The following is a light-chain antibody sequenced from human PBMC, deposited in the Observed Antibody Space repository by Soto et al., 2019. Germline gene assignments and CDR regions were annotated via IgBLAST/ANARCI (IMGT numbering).Light chain of an antibody. V-gene: IGLV2-8*01. Sequence: QSALTQPPSASGSPGQSVTISCTGTSSDVGGYNYVSWYQQHPGKAPKLMIYEVSKRPSGVPDRFSGSKSGNTASLTVSGLQAEDEADYYCSSYAGSNLWVFGGGTKLTAL. CDR3: SSYAGSNLWV. J-gene: IGLJ3*02. CDR1: SSDVGGYNY. CDR2: EVS.